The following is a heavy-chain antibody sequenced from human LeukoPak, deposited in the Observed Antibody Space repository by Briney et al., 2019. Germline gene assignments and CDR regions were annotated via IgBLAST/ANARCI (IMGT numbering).Heavy chain of an antibody. Sequence: PSETLSLTCTVSGGSISSSSYYWGWIRQPPGKGLEWIGSIYYSGSTYYNPSLKSRVTISVDTSKNQFSLKLSSVTAADTVVYYCAREDYDFWSGTPARHAFDIWGQGTMVTVSS. CDR1: GGSISSSSYY. V-gene: IGHV4-39*07. J-gene: IGHJ3*02. CDR3: AREDYDFWSGTPARHAFDI. CDR2: IYYSGST. D-gene: IGHD3-3*01.